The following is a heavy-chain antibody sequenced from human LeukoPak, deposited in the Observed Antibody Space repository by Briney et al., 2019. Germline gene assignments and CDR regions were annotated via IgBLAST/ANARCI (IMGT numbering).Heavy chain of an antibody. CDR1: GFTFSSYE. V-gene: IGHV3-48*03. CDR3: ARDTSSIAYDY. D-gene: IGHD6-6*01. J-gene: IGHJ4*02. Sequence: PGGSLRLSCAASGFTFSSYEMNWVRQAPGKGLEWVSYISSSGSTIYYADSVRGRFTISRDNAKNSLYLQMNSLRAEDTAVYYCARDTSSIAYDYWGQGTLVTVSS. CDR2: ISSSGSTI.